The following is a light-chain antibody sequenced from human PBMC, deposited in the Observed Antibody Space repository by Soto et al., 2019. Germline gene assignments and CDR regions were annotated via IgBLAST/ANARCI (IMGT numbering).Light chain of an antibody. CDR3: QRYNNWPLT. V-gene: IGKV3D-15*01. Sequence: EIVLTQSPDTLSLSPGERATLSCRASQSVRSNYLAWYQQIPGQAPRPLIYGASSRVPGIPARFSGSRSGTDFTLTINSLQSEDFAVYYCQRYNNWPLTFGGGTKVDIK. CDR1: QSVRSN. J-gene: IGKJ4*01. CDR2: GAS.